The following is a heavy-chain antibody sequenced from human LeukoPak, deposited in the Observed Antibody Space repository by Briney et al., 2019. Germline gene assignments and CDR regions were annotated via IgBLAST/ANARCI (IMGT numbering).Heavy chain of an antibody. CDR1: GGSFSGYY. V-gene: IGHV4-34*01. D-gene: IGHD2-15*01. CDR2: INHSGST. CDR3: ARRLIGYCSGGSCYSGYFQH. Sequence: SETLSLTCAVYGGSFSGYYWSWIRQPPGKGLEWIGEINHSGSTNYNPSLKSRVTISVDTSKNQFSLKLSSVTAADTAVYYCARRLIGYCSGGSCYSGYFQHWGQGTLVTVSS. J-gene: IGHJ1*01.